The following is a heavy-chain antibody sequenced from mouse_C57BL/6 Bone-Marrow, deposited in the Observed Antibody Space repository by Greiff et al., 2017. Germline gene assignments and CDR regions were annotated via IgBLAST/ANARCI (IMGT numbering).Heavy chain of an antibody. V-gene: IGHV2-5*01. J-gene: IGHJ4*01. CDR3: AKFDGYHDAKDY. D-gene: IGHD2-3*01. CDR1: GFSLTSYG. CDR2: IWRGGST. Sequence: QVQLQQSGPGLVQPSQSLSITCTVSGFSLTSYGVHWVRQSPGTGLEWLGVIWRGGSTDYNAAFMSRLSITKDNSKSQVFFKMNSLQADDTAIYYCAKFDGYHDAKDYWGQGTSVTVSS.